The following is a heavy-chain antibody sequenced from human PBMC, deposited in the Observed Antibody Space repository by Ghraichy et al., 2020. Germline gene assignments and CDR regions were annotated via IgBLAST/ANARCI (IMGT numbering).Heavy chain of an antibody. CDR1: GGSFSGYY. CDR2: INHSGST. CDR3: ARSVVVITTGLLYYYYGMDV. D-gene: IGHD3-22*01. J-gene: IGHJ6*02. Sequence: SETLSLTCAVYGGSFSGYYWGWIRQPPGKGLEWIGEINHSGSTNYNPSLKSRVTISVDTSKNQFSLKLSSVTAADTAVYYCARSVVVITTGLLYYYYGMDVWGQGTTVTVSS. V-gene: IGHV4-34*01.